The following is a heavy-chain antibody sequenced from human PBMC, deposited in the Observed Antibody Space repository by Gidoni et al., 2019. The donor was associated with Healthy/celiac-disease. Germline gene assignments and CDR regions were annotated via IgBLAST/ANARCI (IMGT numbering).Heavy chain of an antibody. CDR1: GFTFSSYA. CDR3: AKWGRAYYYGMDV. D-gene: IGHD3-16*01. J-gene: IGHJ6*02. Sequence: EVQLLESGGGLVQPGGSLRLSCAASGFTFSSYAMRWVRQAPGKGLEWVSAISGSGGSTYYADSVKGRFTISRDNSKNTLYLQMNSLRAEDTAVYYCAKWGRAYYYGMDVWGQGTTVTVSS. CDR2: ISGSGGST. V-gene: IGHV3-23*01.